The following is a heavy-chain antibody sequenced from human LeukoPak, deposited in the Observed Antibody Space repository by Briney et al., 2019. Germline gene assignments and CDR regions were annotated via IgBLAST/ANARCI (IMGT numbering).Heavy chain of an antibody. D-gene: IGHD2-2*01. J-gene: IGHJ4*02. CDR3: ARLRDIVVVPAAGFDY. Sequence: GESLKISCKGSGYSFTSYWIGWVRQMPGKGLEWMGIIYPGDSDTRYSPSFQGQVTISADKSISTAYLRWSSLKASDTAMYYCARLRDIVVVPAAGFDYWGQGTLVTVSS. V-gene: IGHV5-51*01. CDR2: IYPGDSDT. CDR1: GYSFTSYW.